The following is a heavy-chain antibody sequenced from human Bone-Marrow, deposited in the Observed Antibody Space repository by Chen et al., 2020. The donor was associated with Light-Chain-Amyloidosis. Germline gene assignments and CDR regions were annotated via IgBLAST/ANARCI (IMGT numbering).Heavy chain of an antibody. CDR1: GFTFSDSH. V-gene: IGHV3-11*01. J-gene: IGHJ4*02. CDR2: IGSDGSST. CDR3: ARDPVRGDAYNFDY. D-gene: IGHD3-16*01. Sequence: QVQLVESGGGLVKPGGSLRLSCAASGFTFSDSHMTWIRQAPGKGLEWISYIGSDGSSTYYADSVKGRFTISRDNAKSSLYLPMNSLRAEDTAVYYCARDPVRGDAYNFDYWGQGTLVTVSS.